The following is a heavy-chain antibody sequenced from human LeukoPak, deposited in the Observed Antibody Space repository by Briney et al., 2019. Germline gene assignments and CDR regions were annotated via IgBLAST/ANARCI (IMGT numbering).Heavy chain of an antibody. D-gene: IGHD5-18*01. CDR3: ARGGYSLSDY. CDR1: GFTFSSYS. V-gene: IGHV3-48*01. J-gene: IGHJ4*02. Sequence: GGSLRLSCAASGFTFSSYSMNWVRQAPGKGLEWVSYISSSSSTIYYADSVKGRFTISRDNAKNSLYLQMNSLRAEDTAVYYCARGGYSLSDYWGQGTLVTVSS. CDR2: ISSSSSTI.